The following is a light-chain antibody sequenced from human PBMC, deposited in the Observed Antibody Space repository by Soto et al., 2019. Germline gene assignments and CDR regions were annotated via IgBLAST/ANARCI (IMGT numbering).Light chain of an antibody. Sequence: DIQMTQSPSTLSASVGDRVTITCRASQSISSWLAWYQQKPGKAPKLLIYDASSLESGVPSRFSGSGSGTEFPLTISCVQADDFSSYYCQHLRTFGQGTKVEIK. CDR3: QHLRT. V-gene: IGKV1-5*01. CDR2: DAS. CDR1: QSISSW. J-gene: IGKJ1*01.